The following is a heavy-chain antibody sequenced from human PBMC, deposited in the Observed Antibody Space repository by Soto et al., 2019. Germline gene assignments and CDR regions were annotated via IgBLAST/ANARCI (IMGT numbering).Heavy chain of an antibody. CDR2: IWYDGSNK. V-gene: IGHV3-33*01. J-gene: IGHJ4*02. CDR1: GFTFSSYG. Sequence: PGGSLRLSCAASGFTFSSYGMHWVRQAPGKGLEWVAVIWYDGSNKYYADSVKGRFTISRDNSKNTLYLQMNSLRAEDTAVYYCARDRMGARIFDYWGQGTLVTVSS. CDR3: ARDRMGARIFDY. D-gene: IGHD3-16*01.